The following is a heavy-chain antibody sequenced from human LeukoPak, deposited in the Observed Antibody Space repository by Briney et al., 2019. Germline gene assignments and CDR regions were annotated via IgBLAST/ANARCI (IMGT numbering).Heavy chain of an antibody. Sequence: SVKVSCKASGGTFSSYAISWVRQASGQGLEWMGRIIPILGIANYAQKFQGRVTITADKSTSTAYMELSSLRSEDTAVYYCARIGGSDAFDIWGQGTMVTVSS. CDR2: IIPILGIA. D-gene: IGHD6-25*01. CDR1: GGTFSSYA. J-gene: IGHJ3*02. V-gene: IGHV1-69*04. CDR3: ARIGGSDAFDI.